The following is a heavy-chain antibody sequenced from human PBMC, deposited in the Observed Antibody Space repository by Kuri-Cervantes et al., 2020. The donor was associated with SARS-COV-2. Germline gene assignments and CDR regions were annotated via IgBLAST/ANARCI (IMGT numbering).Heavy chain of an antibody. D-gene: IGHD2-2*01. CDR3: ARSPSRAEGCSSTSCPPLTYYYYGMDV. Sequence: SVKVSCKASRGTFSSYAISWVRQAPGQGLEWMGRIIPILGIANYAQKFQGRVTITADKSTSTAYMELSRLRSDDTAVYYCARSPSRAEGCSSTSCPPLTYYYYGMDVWGQGTTVTVSS. J-gene: IGHJ6*02. V-gene: IGHV1-69*04. CDR1: RGTFSSYA. CDR2: IIPILGIA.